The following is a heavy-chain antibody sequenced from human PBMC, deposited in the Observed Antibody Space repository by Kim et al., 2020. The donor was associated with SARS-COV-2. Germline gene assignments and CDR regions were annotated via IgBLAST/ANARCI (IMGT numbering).Heavy chain of an antibody. Sequence: GGSLRLSCAASGFTFSRYAMSWVRQAPGKGLEWVSAISGSGGSTYYAGSVKGRFTISRDNSKNTMYLQMNSLRAEDTAVYYCAKDSGNDYGDKLDYWGQGTLVTASS. CDR3: AKDSGNDYGDKLDY. D-gene: IGHD4-17*01. J-gene: IGHJ4*02. CDR1: GFTFSRYA. V-gene: IGHV3-23*01. CDR2: ISGSGGST.